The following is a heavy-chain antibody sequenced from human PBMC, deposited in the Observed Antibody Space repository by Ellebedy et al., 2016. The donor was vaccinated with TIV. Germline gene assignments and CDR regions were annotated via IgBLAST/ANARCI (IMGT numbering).Heavy chain of an antibody. D-gene: IGHD5-12*01. Sequence: GGSLRLSXAASGFTFRNHGMHWVRQAPGKGLEWVAVISYDGTNKYYIDSVKGRFTISRDDSRSTLHLQIDSLRDDDTAVYFCAKALREATMGTDYFDSWGQGTLVTVSS. J-gene: IGHJ4*02. V-gene: IGHV3-30*18. CDR1: GFTFRNHG. CDR2: ISYDGTNK. CDR3: AKALREATMGTDYFDS.